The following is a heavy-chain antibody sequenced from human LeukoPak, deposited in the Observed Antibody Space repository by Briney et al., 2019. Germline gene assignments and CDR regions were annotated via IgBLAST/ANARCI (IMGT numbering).Heavy chain of an antibody. Sequence: GASLKISCKASGYTFTSYWIAWVRQLPGKGLEWMGIIYPDDSDTRYSPSFQGQVTISADKSISTAYLQWSSLKASDTAMYYCARRAVVGTTREYFDYWGQGTLVTVSS. V-gene: IGHV5-51*01. CDR3: ARRAVVGTTREYFDY. CDR2: IYPDDSDT. CDR1: GYTFTSYW. D-gene: IGHD2-15*01. J-gene: IGHJ4*02.